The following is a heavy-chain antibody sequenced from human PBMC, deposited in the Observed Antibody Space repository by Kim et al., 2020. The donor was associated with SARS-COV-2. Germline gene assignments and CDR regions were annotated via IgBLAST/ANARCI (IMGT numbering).Heavy chain of an antibody. CDR2: ISGSGGST. CDR1: GFTFSSYA. CDR3: AKPTRARGYTSLGQPGY. J-gene: IGHJ4*02. V-gene: IGHV3-23*01. D-gene: IGHD3-10*01. Sequence: GGSLRLSCAASGFTFSSYAMSWVRQAPGKGLEWVSAISGSGGSTYYADSVKGRFTISRDNSKNTLYLQMNSLRAEDTAVYYCAKPTRARGYTSLGQPGYWGQGTLVTVSS.